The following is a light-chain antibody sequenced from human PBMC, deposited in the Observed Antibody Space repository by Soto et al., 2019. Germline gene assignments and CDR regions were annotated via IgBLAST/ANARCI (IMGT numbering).Light chain of an antibody. CDR2: DVS. CDR3: SSYTSNSEV. V-gene: IGLV2-14*01. CDR1: SSDVGGYNY. J-gene: IGLJ2*01. Sequence: HSALTQPASVSGSPGQSITISCTGTSSDVGGYNYVSWYQQHPGKAPKLMIYDVSNRPSGVSNRFSGSKSGNTASLTISGLQTEDEADYYCSSYTSNSEVFGGGTKLTVL.